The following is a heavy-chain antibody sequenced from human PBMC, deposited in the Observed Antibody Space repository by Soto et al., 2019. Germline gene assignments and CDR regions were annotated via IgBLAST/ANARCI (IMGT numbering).Heavy chain of an antibody. Sequence: GGSLRLSCAASGFTFDDYAMHWVRQAPGKGLEWVSGISWNSGSIGYADSVKGRFTISRDNAKNSLYLQMNSLRAEDTALYYCAKDIDSSLLFWFDPWGQGTLVTVSS. CDR1: GFTFDDYA. J-gene: IGHJ5*02. D-gene: IGHD6-6*01. V-gene: IGHV3-9*01. CDR2: ISWNSGSI. CDR3: AKDIDSSLLFWFDP.